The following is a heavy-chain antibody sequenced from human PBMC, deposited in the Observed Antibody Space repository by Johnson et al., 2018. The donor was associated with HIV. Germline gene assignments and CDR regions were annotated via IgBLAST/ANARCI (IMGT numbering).Heavy chain of an antibody. V-gene: IGHV3-20*04. Sequence: VQLVESGGGLVQPGGSLRLSCAASGFTFDDYDMSWVRQAPGKGLEWVSGINWNGCSIGYADSVKGRFTISRDNAKNSLYLQMNSLRAEDTALYYCTKTITMIVVYDAFDIWGQGTMVTVSS. CDR2: INWNGCSI. CDR3: TKTITMIVVYDAFDI. J-gene: IGHJ3*02. D-gene: IGHD3-22*01. CDR1: GFTFDDYD.